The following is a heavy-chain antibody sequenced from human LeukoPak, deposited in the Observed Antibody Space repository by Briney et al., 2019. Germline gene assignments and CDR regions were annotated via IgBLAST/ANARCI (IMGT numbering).Heavy chain of an antibody. CDR2: IYYSGST. V-gene: IGHV4-30-4*01. Sequence: SQTLSLTCTVSGGSISSGDYYWSWIRQPPGKGLEWIGYIYYSGSTYYNPSLKSRVTISVDTSKNQFSLKLSSVTAADTAVYYCAIVEDILTGRAFDIWGQGTMVTVSS. D-gene: IGHD3-9*01. CDR1: GGSISSGDYY. CDR3: AIVEDILTGRAFDI. J-gene: IGHJ3*02.